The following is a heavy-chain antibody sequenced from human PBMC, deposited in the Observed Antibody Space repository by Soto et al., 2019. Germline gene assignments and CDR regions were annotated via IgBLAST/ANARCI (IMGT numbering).Heavy chain of an antibody. J-gene: IGHJ6*03. D-gene: IGHD2-21*01. CDR3: FVGHYMDG. V-gene: IGHV3-7*01. CDR2: IGEDGSEK. CDR1: GFTFSSFW. Sequence: EVRRVESGGGLVQPGGSLRLSCAASGFTFSSFWMSWVRQAPGKGLEWVASIGEDGSEKYYVDSVKDRFTISRDNTKNSLFLQMNILRAEDTGVYYCFVGHYMDGWGKGTTVTVYS.